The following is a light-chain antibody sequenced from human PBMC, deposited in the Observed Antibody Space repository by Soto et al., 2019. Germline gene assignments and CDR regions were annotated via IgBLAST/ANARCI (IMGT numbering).Light chain of an antibody. CDR2: SNN. V-gene: IGLV1-44*01. CDR3: AAWDDSLNVSSV. CDR1: SSNIGSNT. Sequence: QSVLAQPPSASGTPGQRVTISCSGSSSNIGSNTVNWYQQLPGTAPKLLIYSNNQRPSGVPDRFSGSKSGTSASLAISGLQSEDEADYYCAAWDDSLNVSSVFGTGTKVTVL. J-gene: IGLJ1*01.